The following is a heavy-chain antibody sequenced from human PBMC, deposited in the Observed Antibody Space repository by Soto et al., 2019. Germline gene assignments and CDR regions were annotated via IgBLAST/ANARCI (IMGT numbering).Heavy chain of an antibody. CDR1: GYTFTSYG. CDR2: ISAYNGNT. J-gene: IGHJ6*02. D-gene: IGHD4-17*01. Sequence: ASVKVSCKASGYTFTSYGISWVRQAPGQGLEWMGWISAYNGNTNYAQKLQGRVTMTTDTSTSTAYMELRSLRSDDTAVYYCARGEADDYGDYVDNYYYGMDVWGQGTTVTVSS. V-gene: IGHV1-18*01. CDR3: ARGEADDYGDYVDNYYYGMDV.